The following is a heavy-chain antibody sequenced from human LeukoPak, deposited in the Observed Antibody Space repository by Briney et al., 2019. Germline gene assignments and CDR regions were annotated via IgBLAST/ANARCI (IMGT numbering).Heavy chain of an antibody. Sequence: GGSLRLSCAASGFTFSSYAMSWVRQAPGKGLEWVSAISGSSGSTYYADSVKGRFTISRDNSKNTLYLQMNSLRAEDTAVYYCAKLFSRKPVLRYFDWLLSDYWGQGALVTVSS. J-gene: IGHJ4*02. CDR1: GFTFSSYA. D-gene: IGHD3-9*01. V-gene: IGHV3-23*01. CDR2: ISGSSGST. CDR3: AKLFSRKPVLRYFDWLLSDY.